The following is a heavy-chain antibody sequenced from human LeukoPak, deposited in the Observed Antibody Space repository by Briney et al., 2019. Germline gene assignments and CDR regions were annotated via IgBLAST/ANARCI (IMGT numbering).Heavy chain of an antibody. CDR1: GFTFSSFW. D-gene: IGHD3-22*01. J-gene: IGHJ5*02. Sequence: GGSLRLSCAASGFTFSSFWMSWVRQAPGKGLEWVANIKEDESEKYYVDTVKGRFTISRDNAKNSLYLQMNSLRAEDTAVYYCARDSRVYYDSSSRWFDPWGQGTLVTVSS. V-gene: IGHV3-7*01. CDR3: ARDSRVYYDSSSRWFDP. CDR2: IKEDESEK.